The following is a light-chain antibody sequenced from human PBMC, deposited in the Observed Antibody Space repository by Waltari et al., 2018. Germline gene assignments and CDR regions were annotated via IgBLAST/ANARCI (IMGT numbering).Light chain of an antibody. Sequence: QSVLTQSPSASGTPGQRVTISCSGSSPNLGSNTVNWYKQVPGTAPKLLISTNNQRPSGVPDRFSGSKSGTSASLAISGLQSEDEADYFCAAWDDSLNGWVFGGGTKLSVL. V-gene: IGLV1-44*01. CDR2: TNN. CDR3: AAWDDSLNGWV. CDR1: SPNLGSNT. J-gene: IGLJ3*02.